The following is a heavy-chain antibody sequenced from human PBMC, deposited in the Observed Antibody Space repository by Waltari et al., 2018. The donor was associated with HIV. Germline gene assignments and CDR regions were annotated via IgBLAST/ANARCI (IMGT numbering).Heavy chain of an antibody. D-gene: IGHD1-26*01. CDR1: GFTFGTYE. V-gene: IGHV3-48*03. J-gene: IGHJ4*02. Sequence: EVQVVESGGGLVQPGGSLRLSCAASGFTFGTYEMNWVRQAPGKGLEWVSYISSSGSTIYYADSVKGRFTISRDNAKNSLYLQMNSLRAEDTAVYFCARDGSSYYGLDYWGRGTLVTVSS. CDR2: ISSSGSTI. CDR3: ARDGSSYYGLDY.